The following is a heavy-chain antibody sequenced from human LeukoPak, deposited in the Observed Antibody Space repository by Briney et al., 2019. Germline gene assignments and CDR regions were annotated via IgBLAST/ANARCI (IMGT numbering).Heavy chain of an antibody. J-gene: IGHJ4*02. CDR3: ARSGSTTWHNFDY. CDR2: FHHSGNT. CDR1: GGSIRSYY. D-gene: IGHD6-13*01. V-gene: IGHV4-59*13. Sequence: PSETLPLTCTVSGGSIRSYYWNWIRQPPGKGLEWIGSFHHSGNTHYNPSLKSRVTISVDRSNNQFSLRLSSVTAADTAVYYCARSGSTTWHNFDYWGQGTLVTVSS.